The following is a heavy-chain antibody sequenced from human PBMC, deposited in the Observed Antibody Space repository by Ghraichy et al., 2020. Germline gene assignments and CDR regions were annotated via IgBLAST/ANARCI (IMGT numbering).Heavy chain of an antibody. V-gene: IGHV3-30-3*01. Sequence: GGSLRLSCVASGFTFSSYAMHWVRQAPGKGLEWVAVISYDGSNKYYADSVKGRFTISRDNSKNTLYLQMNSLRAEDTAVYYCAREGIVVVPAAMPFYGMDVWGQGTTVTVSS. CDR2: ISYDGSNK. CDR3: AREGIVVVPAAMPFYGMDV. CDR1: GFTFSSYA. J-gene: IGHJ6*02. D-gene: IGHD2-2*01.